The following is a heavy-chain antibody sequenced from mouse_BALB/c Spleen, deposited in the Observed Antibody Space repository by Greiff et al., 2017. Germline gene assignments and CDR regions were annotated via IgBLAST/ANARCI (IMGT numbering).Heavy chain of an antibody. D-gene: IGHD1-1*01. CDR1: GFTFSSYA. V-gene: IGHV5-9-3*01. CDR3: ARQALRGFDY. J-gene: IGHJ2*01. Sequence: EVQRVESGGGLVKPGGSLKLSCAASGFTFSSYAMSWVRQTPEKRLEWVATISSGGSYTYYPDSVKGRFTISRDNAKNTLYLQMSSLRSEDTAMYYCARQALRGFDYWGQGTTLTVSS. CDR2: ISSGGSYT.